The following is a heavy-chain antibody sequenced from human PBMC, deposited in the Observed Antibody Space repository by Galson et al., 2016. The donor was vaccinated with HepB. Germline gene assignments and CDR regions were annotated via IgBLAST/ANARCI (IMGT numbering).Heavy chain of an antibody. CDR1: GFTFSLHT. J-gene: IGHJ4*02. Sequence: SLRLSCAASGFTFSLHTFNWVRQTPAKGLEWISYIGSSTRNIYYADSVQGRFTISRDNATNSLFLQLNSLRDADTGVYFCARGGSGNFQYYSDSWGQGALVTVSS. D-gene: IGHD6-19*01. CDR3: ARGGSGNFQYYSDS. CDR2: IGSSTRNI. V-gene: IGHV3-48*02.